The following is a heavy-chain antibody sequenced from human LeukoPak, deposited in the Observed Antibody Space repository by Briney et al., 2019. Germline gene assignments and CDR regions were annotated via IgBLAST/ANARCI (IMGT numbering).Heavy chain of an antibody. V-gene: IGHV4-59*08. CDR3: ARSEWLASFDY. J-gene: IGHJ4*02. CDR2: IYYSGST. CDR1: GGSIGSYY. Sequence: KPSETLSLTCSISGGSIGSYYWSWIRQTPGKGLEWIGYIYYSGSTNYKPSLKSRLTISADTSKNQFSLKLNSVTAADTAVYYCARSEWLASFDYWGQGTLVTVSS. D-gene: IGHD6-19*01.